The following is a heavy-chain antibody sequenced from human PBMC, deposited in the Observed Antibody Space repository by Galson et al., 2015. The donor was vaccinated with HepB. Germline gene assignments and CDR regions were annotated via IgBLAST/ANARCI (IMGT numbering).Heavy chain of an antibody. CDR1: GFTFSSHA. J-gene: IGHJ3*02. D-gene: IGHD2-2*02. CDR3: AGYCSRTSCYRGRFAFDI. V-gene: IGHV3-23*01. Sequence: SLRLSCAASGFTFSSHAMSWVRQAPGKGLEWVSAISGSGASTYYADSVKGRFNISKDNSKNTLYLQVNSLRAEDTAVYYCAGYCSRTSCYRGRFAFDIWGQGTMVTVSS. CDR2: ISGSGAST.